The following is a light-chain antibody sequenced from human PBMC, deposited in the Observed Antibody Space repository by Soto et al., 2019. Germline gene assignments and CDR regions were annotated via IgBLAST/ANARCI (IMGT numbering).Light chain of an antibody. CDR3: QQYGSSLFT. CDR2: GAS. J-gene: IGKJ3*01. CDR1: QSVSSSY. Sequence: EIVLTQSPGTLSFSPGERATLSCRASQSVSSSYLAWYQQKPGQAPRLLIYGASSRATGIPDRFSGSGSGTDFTLTISRLEPEDFALYYCQQYGSSLFTLGPGTKVDIK. V-gene: IGKV3-20*01.